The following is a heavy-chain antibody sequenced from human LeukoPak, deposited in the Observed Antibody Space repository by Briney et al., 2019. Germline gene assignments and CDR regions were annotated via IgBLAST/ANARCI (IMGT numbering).Heavy chain of an antibody. CDR3: ARGGGSGSYYYFDY. D-gene: IGHD3-10*01. CDR1: GGSISSGGYS. Sequence: SETLSLTCAVSGGSISSGGYSWSWIRQPPGKGLEWIGYIYHSGSTYYNPSLKSRVTLSVDRSKNQFSLKLSSVTAADTAVYYCARGGGSGSYYYFDYWGQGTLVTVSS. J-gene: IGHJ4*02. CDR2: IYHSGST. V-gene: IGHV4-30-2*01.